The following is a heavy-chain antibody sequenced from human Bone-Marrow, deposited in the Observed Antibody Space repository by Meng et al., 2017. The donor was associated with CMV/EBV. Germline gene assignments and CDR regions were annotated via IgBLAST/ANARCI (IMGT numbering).Heavy chain of an antibody. V-gene: IGHV4-59*01. CDR3: ARDRDLGGIVVVPAAHGAFDI. Sequence: SETLSLTCTVSGGSISSYYWSWIRQPPGKGLEWIGYIYYSGSTNYNPSLKSRFTISVDTSKNQFSLKLISVTAADTAVYYCARDRDLGGIVVVPAAHGAFDIWGQGTMVTVSS. D-gene: IGHD2-2*01. CDR2: IYYSGST. J-gene: IGHJ3*02. CDR1: GGSISSYY.